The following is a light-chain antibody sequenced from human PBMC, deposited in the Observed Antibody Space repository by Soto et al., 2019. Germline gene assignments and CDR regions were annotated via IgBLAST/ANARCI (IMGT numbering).Light chain of an antibody. CDR2: DVS. CDR1: SSDIGGYNY. J-gene: IGLJ1*01. V-gene: IGLV2-14*01. CDR3: SSYTSSSIHFV. Sequence: QSALAQPASVSGSPGQSITISCTGTSSDIGGYNYVSWYRQHPGKAPKLMIYDVSNRPSGVSNRFSGSKSDNTASLTIAGLLAEDEADYYCSSYTSSSIHFVFGTGTKLTVL.